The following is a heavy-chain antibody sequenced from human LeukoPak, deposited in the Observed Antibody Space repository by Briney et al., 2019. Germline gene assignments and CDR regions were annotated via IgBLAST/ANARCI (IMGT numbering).Heavy chain of an antibody. CDR3: ARDNY. CDR2: IYPSDSDT. V-gene: IGHV5-51*01. CDR1: GYTFATYW. J-gene: IGHJ4*02. Sequence: RGESLQISCKGSGYTFATYWIGWVRQLPGKGLEWMGIIYPSDSDTRYSPSFQGQVTISADKSITTAYLQWGSLKASDNAMYYCARDNYWGQGTLVTVSS.